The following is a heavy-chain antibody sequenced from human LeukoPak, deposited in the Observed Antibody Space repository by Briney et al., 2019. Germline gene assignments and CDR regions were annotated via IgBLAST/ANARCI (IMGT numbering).Heavy chain of an antibody. CDR3: ARDPSIAAAQYYMDV. CDR1: GFTISSYS. CDR2: ISSSSSTR. Sequence: GGSLRLSCAASGFTISSYSMNWARHAPGKGLELVSYISSSSSTRYYADSVKGRFTISRDNAKNSLYLQMNSLRAEDTAVYYCARDPSIAAAQYYMDVWGKGTTVTVSS. V-gene: IGHV3-48*01. J-gene: IGHJ6*03. D-gene: IGHD6-13*01.